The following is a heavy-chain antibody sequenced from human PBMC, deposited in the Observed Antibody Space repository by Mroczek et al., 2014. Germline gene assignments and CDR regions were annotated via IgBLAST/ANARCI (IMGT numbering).Heavy chain of an antibody. Sequence: QVQLQQWGAGLLKPSETLSLTCAVYGGSFSGYYWSWIRQPPGKGLEWIGEINHSGSTNYNPSLKSRVTISVDTSKNQFSLKLSSVTAADTAVYYCARESGYSSGWYNWGQGTLVTVSS. CDR3: ARESGYSSGWYN. V-gene: IGHV4-34*01. D-gene: IGHD6-19*01. CDR2: INHSGST. J-gene: IGHJ4*02. CDR1: GGSFSGYY.